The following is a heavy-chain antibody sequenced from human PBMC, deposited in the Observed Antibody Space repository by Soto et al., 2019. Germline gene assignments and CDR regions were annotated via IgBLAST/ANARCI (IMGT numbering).Heavy chain of an antibody. CDR2: ISAYNGNT. Sequence: QVQLVQSGAEVKKPGASVKFSCKASGYTFTSYGISWVRQAPGQGLEWMGWISAYNGNTNYAQKLQGRVTMTTDTSTSTAYMGLRGLRSDDTAVYYCARDRCSGGSCYSGGYFDYWGQGTLVTVSS. CDR3: ARDRCSGGSCYSGGYFDY. D-gene: IGHD2-15*01. J-gene: IGHJ4*02. V-gene: IGHV1-18*01. CDR1: GYTFTSYG.